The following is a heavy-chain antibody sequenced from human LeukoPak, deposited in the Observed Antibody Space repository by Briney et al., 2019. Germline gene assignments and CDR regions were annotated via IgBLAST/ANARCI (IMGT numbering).Heavy chain of an antibody. D-gene: IGHD1-14*01. CDR2: ISSYNGNT. V-gene: IGHV1-18*01. CDR1: GYTFTSYG. Sequence: ASVKVSCKASGYTFTSYGISWVRQAPGQGLEWMGWISSYNGNTNYAQKLQGRVTMTTDTSTSTAYMEPRSLRSDDTAVYYCARDRNGEKGLPFDYWGQGTLVTVSS. CDR3: ARDRNGEKGLPFDY. J-gene: IGHJ4*02.